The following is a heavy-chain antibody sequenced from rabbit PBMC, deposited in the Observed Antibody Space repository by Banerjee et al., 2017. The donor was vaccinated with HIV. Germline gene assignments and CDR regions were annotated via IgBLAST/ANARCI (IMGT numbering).Heavy chain of an antibody. Sequence: QQQLEESGGGLVKPGGTLTLTCTASGFSFSSGYDMCWVRQAPGKGLEWIACINTGSGGTYYASWAKGRFTISKTSSTTVTLQMTSLTAADTATYFCARGYAGSNYYSYIYFTLWGPGTLVTVS. D-gene: IGHD8-1*01. J-gene: IGHJ4*01. V-gene: IGHV1S45*01. CDR3: ARGYAGSNYYSYIYFTL. CDR1: GFSFSSGYD. CDR2: INTGSGGT.